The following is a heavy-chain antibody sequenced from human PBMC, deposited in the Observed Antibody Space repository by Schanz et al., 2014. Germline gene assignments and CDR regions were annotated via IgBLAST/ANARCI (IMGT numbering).Heavy chain of an antibody. J-gene: IGHJ6*04. CDR2: MIGSGSSV. CDR1: GFTFSIYG. D-gene: IGHD2-2*01. CDR3: ARDLSSLIQGDV. V-gene: IGHV3-23*01. Sequence: EVQLLESGGGFVQPGGSLRLSCAASGFTFSIYGMSWVRQAPGKGLEWVSRMIGSGSSVFYADSVKGRFTISRDNLKNTVYLQMNSLRAGDTAVYFCARDLSSLIQGDVWGKGTTVTVSS.